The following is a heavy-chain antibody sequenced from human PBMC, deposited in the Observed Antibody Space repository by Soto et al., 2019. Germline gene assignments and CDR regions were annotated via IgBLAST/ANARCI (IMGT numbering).Heavy chain of an antibody. D-gene: IGHD2-8*01. Sequence: ASVKVSCKASGYTFTGYYMHWVRQAPGQGLEWMGWINPNSGGTNYAQKFQGWVTMTRDTSISTAYMELSRLRSDDTAVYYCARAVPYCTNGVCYTGIWFDPWGQGTLVTVS. V-gene: IGHV1-2*04. CDR1: GYTFTGYY. J-gene: IGHJ5*02. CDR2: INPNSGGT. CDR3: ARAVPYCTNGVCYTGIWFDP.